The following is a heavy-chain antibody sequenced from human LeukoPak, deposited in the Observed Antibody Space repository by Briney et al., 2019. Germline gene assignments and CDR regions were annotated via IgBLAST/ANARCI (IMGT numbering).Heavy chain of an antibody. CDR2: ISYSGST. CDR3: ARGYSGSSGYYLAAY. D-gene: IGHD3-22*01. J-gene: IGHJ4*02. CDR1: GGSIINYY. V-gene: IGHV4-59*01. Sequence: SDTLSLTCTVSGGSIINYYWSWIRQPPGQGLEWIGYISYSGSTNYNPSPKSRVTLSVDTSKNQFSLKLTSVTAADTAVYYCARGYSGSSGYYLAAYWGQGTLVTVSS.